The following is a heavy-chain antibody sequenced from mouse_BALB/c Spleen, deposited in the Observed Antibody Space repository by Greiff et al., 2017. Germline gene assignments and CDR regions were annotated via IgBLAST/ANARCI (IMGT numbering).Heavy chain of an antibody. CDR3: AREAYLDYYAMDY. Sequence: VQLQQSGAELVKPGASVKLSCTASGFNIKDTYMHWVKQRPEQGLEWIGRIDPANGNTKYDPKFQGKATITADTSSNTAYLQLSSLTSEDTAVYYCAREAYLDYYAMDYWGQGTSVTVSS. CDR2: IDPANGNT. D-gene: IGHD6-5*01. V-gene: IGHV14-3*02. CDR1: GFNIKDTY. J-gene: IGHJ4*01.